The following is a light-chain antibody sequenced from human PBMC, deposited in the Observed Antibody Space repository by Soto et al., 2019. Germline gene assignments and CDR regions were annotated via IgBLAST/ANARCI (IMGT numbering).Light chain of an antibody. CDR2: DAS. J-gene: IGKJ1*01. CDR3: QKDNAWHRT. CDR1: LSVSRN. Sequence: EIVMTQSPATLSVSPGERATLSCRASLSVSRNLAWYQQKPGQAPRLLIFDASTRATGIPARFSGSGSGTEFTLTITSLQSEDFAVDYCQKDNAWHRTCGQGTKVEIK. V-gene: IGKV3-15*01.